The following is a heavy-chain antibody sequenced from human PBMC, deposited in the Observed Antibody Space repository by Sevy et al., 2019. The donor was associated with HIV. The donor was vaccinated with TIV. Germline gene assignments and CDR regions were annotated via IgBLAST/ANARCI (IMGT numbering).Heavy chain of an antibody. J-gene: IGHJ6*03. CDR2: IYYSGST. CDR3: ARVSGGRYCSSTSCLSYYYYMDV. Sequence: SETLSLTCTVSGGSISSYYWSWIRQPPGKGLEWIGYIYYSGSTNYNPTLKSRVTISVDTSKNQFHLKLSSVTAADTAVYYGARVSGGRYCSSTSCLSYYYYMDVWGKGTTVTVSS. V-gene: IGHV4-59*01. D-gene: IGHD2-2*01. CDR1: GGSISSYY.